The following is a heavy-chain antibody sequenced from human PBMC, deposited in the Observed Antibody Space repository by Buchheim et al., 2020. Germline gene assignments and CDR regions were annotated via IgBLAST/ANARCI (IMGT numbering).Heavy chain of an antibody. CDR3: ARGRHSSGWQELDY. Sequence: QVQLVESGGGVVQPGRSLRLSCVVSGFTFRNYGMHWVRQAPGKGLEWVAVIWSDGSKTFYGDSVKGRFTISRDNSKNTLSLQLDSLRAEDTAVYYCARGRHSSGWQELDYWGQGTL. CDR1: GFTFRNYG. J-gene: IGHJ4*02. CDR2: IWSDGSKT. D-gene: IGHD6-19*01. V-gene: IGHV3-33*01.